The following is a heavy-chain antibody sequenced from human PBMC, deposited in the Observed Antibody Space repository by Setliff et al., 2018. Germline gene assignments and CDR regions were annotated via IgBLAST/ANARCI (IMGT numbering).Heavy chain of an antibody. CDR2: IYYTGST. CDR1: GDSISSHF. D-gene: IGHD6-19*01. Sequence: SETLSFTCTVSGDSISSHFWTWIRQPPGKGLEWVGHIYYTGSTSYNASVKSRVTVSLDTSKNQFSLKLTSVTAADTAVYYCARARYSSGWYGGGGAFYYMDAWGKGTTVTVSS. CDR3: ARARYSSGWYGGGGAFYYMDA. V-gene: IGHV4-59*08. J-gene: IGHJ6*03.